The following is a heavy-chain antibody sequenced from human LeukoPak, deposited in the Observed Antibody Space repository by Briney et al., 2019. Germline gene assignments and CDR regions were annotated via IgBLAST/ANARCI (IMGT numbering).Heavy chain of an antibody. CDR3: ARESSSGWYDLDY. Sequence: SETLSLTCAVYGGSFSGYYWSWIRQPPGKGLEWIGEINHSGSTNYNPSLKSRVTISVDTSKNQFSLKLSSVTAADTAIYYRARESSSGWYDLDYWGQGTLVTVSS. D-gene: IGHD6-19*01. V-gene: IGHV4-34*01. CDR2: INHSGST. J-gene: IGHJ4*02. CDR1: GGSFSGYY.